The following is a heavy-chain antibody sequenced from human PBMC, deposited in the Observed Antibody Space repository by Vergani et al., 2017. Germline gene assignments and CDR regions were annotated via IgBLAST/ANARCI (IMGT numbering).Heavy chain of an antibody. CDR2: ISNDGSKK. CDR1: GFSFSSHA. CDR3: AKAGSVTSGSLQYNFYMDV. J-gene: IGHJ6*03. Sequence: QVQLAESGGGRVQPGRSLRLSCAASGFSFSSHAIHWVRQAPGKGLEWVAVISNDGSKKYYADSVKGRFTISRDNSKNTLDLQMNSLRTQDTAVYYCAKAGSVTSGSLQYNFYMDVWGKATKVTVS. V-gene: IGHV3-30*18. D-gene: IGHD3-10*01.